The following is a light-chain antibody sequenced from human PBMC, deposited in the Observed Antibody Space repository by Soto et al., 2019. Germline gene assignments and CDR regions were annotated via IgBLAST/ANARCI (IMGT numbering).Light chain of an antibody. J-gene: IGLJ3*02. V-gene: IGLV2-8*01. CDR1: SRDVGSYNF. CDR3: SSFAGANIWV. Sequence: QSALTQPASVSGSPGQSITISCTGTSRDVGSYNFVSWYQRHPGKAPKLIIYEVNKRPSGVPNRFSGSKSGNTASLTVSGLQSEDEASYYCSSFAGANIWVFGGGTKLTVL. CDR2: EVN.